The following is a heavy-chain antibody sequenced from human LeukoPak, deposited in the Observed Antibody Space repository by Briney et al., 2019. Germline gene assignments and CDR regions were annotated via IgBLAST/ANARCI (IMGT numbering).Heavy chain of an antibody. CDR1: GFTFSSYG. CDR3: AKETGWGSYYYGSGSDEYYFDY. V-gene: IGHV3-30*18. J-gene: IGHJ4*02. D-gene: IGHD3-10*01. CDR2: ISYDGSNK. Sequence: GGSLRLSCAASGFTFSSYGMHWVRQAPGKGLEWVAVISYDGSNKYYADSVKGRFTISRDNSENTLYLQMNSLRAEDTAVYYCAKETGWGSYYYGSGSDEYYFDYWGQGTLVTVSS.